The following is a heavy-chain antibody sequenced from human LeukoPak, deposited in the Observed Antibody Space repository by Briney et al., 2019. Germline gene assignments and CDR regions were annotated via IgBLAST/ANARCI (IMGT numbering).Heavy chain of an antibody. V-gene: IGHV3-23*01. Sequence: GGSLRLSCAASGFTFSNAWMSWVRQAPGKGLEWVSAISGSGGSTYYADSVKGRFTISRDNSKNTLYLQMNSLRAEDTAVYYCAKDPVGTEGGSSSWYLFFDYWGQGTLVTVSS. J-gene: IGHJ4*02. CDR2: ISGSGGST. D-gene: IGHD6-13*01. CDR1: GFTFSNAW. CDR3: AKDPVGTEGGSSSWYLFFDY.